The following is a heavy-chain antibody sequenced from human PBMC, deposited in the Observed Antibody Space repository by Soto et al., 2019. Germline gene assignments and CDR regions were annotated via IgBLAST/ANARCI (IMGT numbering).Heavy chain of an antibody. CDR2: IYYSGST. D-gene: IGHD3-9*01. V-gene: IGHV4-31*03. CDR3: ARATLVIKPNYYYYYMDV. Sequence: SETLSLTCTVSGGSISSGGYYWSWIRQHPGKGLEWIGYIYYSGSTYYNPSLKSRVTISVDTSKNQFSLKLSSVTAADTAVYYCARATLVIKPNYYYYYMDVWGKGTTVTVSS. J-gene: IGHJ6*03. CDR1: GGSISSGGYY.